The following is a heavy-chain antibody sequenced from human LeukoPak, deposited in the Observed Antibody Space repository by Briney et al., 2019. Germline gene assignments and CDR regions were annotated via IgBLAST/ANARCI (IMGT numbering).Heavy chain of an antibody. CDR2: MNPNSGNT. CDR3: ARGHVLRYFDWLSGLDAFDI. Sequence: ASVKVSCKASGYTFTGYYMHWVRQAPGQGLEWMGWMNPNSGNTGYAQKFQGRVTMTRNTSISTAYMELSSLRSEDTAVYYCARGHVLRYFDWLSGLDAFDIWGQGTMVTVSS. CDR1: GYTFTGYY. V-gene: IGHV1-8*02. J-gene: IGHJ3*02. D-gene: IGHD3-9*01.